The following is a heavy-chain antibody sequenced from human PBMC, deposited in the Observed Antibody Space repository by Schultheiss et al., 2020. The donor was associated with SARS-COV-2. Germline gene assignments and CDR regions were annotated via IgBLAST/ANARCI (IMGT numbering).Heavy chain of an antibody. CDR3: AREQVSIDYYYYGMDV. CDR2: ISSSSSYI. D-gene: IGHD2-21*01. Sequence: GGSLRLSCAASGFTFSSYSMNWVRQAPGKGLEWVSSISSSSSYIYYADSVKGRFTISRDNAKNSLYLQMNSLRAEDTAVYYCAREQVSIDYYYYGMDVWGQGTTVTVSS. J-gene: IGHJ6*02. CDR1: GFTFSSYS. V-gene: IGHV3-21*01.